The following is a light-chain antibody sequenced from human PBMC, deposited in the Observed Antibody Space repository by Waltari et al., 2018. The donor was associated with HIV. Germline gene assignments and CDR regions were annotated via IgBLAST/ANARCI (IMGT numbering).Light chain of an antibody. V-gene: IGLV1-51*01. Sequence: QSVLTQPPSVSAAPGQKVTISCSGSSSTIRNNFVPWYQQLPATAPKLLIYDTNKRPSGIPDRFSASKSGTSATLAITGLQTGDEAVYYCGTWDNSLSAFWVFGGGTKVTVL. CDR1: SSTIRNNF. CDR3: GTWDNSLSAFWV. J-gene: IGLJ3*02. CDR2: DTN.